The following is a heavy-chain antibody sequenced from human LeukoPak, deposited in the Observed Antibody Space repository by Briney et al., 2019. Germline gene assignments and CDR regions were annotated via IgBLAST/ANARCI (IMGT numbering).Heavy chain of an antibody. CDR1: GFTFSSYA. CDR2: ISGSGGST. J-gene: IGHJ4*02. D-gene: IGHD3-22*01. V-gene: IGHV3-23*01. CDR3: AKPETYYYDSSGYYYGY. Sequence: GGSLRLSCAASGFTFSSYAMSWVRQAPGKGLEWVSAISGSGGSTYYADSVKGRFTISRDNSKNTLCLQMNSLRAEDTAVYYCAKPETYYYDSSGYYYGYWGQGTLVTVSS.